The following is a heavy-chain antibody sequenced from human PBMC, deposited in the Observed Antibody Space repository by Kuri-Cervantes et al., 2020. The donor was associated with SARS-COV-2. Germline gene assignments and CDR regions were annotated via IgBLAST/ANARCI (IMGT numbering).Heavy chain of an antibody. V-gene: IGHV3-7*01. CDR2: IKQDGSEK. CDR1: GFTLSSYW. Sequence: GGSLRPPCAASGFTLSSYWMSWVRQAPGKGLEWVANIKQDGSEKYYVDSVKGRFTISRDNAKNSLYLQMNSLRAEDTAVYYCARKRNNYDFWSGPMYYFDYWGQGTLVTVSS. J-gene: IGHJ4*02. D-gene: IGHD3-3*01. CDR3: ARKRNNYDFWSGPMYYFDY.